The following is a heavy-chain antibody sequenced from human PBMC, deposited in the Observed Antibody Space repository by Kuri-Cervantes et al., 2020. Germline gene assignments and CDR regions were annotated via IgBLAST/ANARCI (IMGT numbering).Heavy chain of an antibody. CDR3: ARAGPGIAASRSVFDF. CDR1: GFTFCTYT. CDR2: ISSTSTYI. D-gene: IGHD6-13*01. J-gene: IGHJ4*02. Sequence: GESLKISCGASGFTFCTYTMNWVRQAPGKGLEWVSSISSTSTYIYYADSVKGRFTISRDNSKNSLYLKVNSLRAEDTAVYYSARAGPGIAASRSVFDFWGQGTLVTVSS. V-gene: IGHV3-21*01.